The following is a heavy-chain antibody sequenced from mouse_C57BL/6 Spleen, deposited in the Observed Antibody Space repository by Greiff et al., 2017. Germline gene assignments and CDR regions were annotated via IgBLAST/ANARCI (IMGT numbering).Heavy chain of an antibody. D-gene: IGHD2-4*01. V-gene: IGHV1-15*01. CDR2: IDPETGGT. J-gene: IGHJ4*01. Sequence: QVQLQQSGAELVRPGASVTLSCKASGYTFTDYEMHWVKQTPVHGLEWIGAIDPETGGTAYNQKFKGKAILTADKTSSTAYMELLSLTSEDSAVYYCTNYDYDGPYAMDYWGQGTSVTVSS. CDR1: GYTFTDYE. CDR3: TNYDYDGPYAMDY.